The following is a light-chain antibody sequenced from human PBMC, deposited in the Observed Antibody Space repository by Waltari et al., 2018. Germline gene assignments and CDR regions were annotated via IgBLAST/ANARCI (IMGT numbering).Light chain of an antibody. CDR1: QKISNN. V-gene: IGKV3-15*01. J-gene: IGKJ3*01. Sequence: EIEMTQSPAIMSVSPGERVNLPCRASQKISNNIAWYQQKPGQAPRHLSYGPTTRASGIPGRFRGSGSGTESTLTIDGLQSEDFAVYYCLQYNDWPPLFTFGPGTKVEIK. CDR2: GPT. CDR3: LQYNDWPPLFT.